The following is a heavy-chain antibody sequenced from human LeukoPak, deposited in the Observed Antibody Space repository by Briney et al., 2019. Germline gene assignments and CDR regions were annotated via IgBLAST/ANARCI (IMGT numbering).Heavy chain of an antibody. CDR1: GFTFSSYA. V-gene: IGHV3-23*01. CDR2: ISGSGGST. D-gene: IGHD1-26*01. J-gene: IGHJ4*02. CDR3: AKAGGYWDFDY. Sequence: GGSLRLSCAASGFTFSSYAMSWVRQAPGKGLEWVSGISGSGGSTYYADSVKGRFTISRDNSKNTLYLQMNSLRAEDTALYYRAKAGGYWDFDYWGQGTLVTVSS.